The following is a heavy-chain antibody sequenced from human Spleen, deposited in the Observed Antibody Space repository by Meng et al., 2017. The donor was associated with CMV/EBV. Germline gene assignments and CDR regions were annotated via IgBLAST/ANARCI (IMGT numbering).Heavy chain of an antibody. CDR3: ARAGGYCSSTSCYLFRY. CDR2: INPNSGGT. CDR1: GYTFTGYY. D-gene: IGHD2-2*01. J-gene: IGHJ4*02. Sequence: ASVKVSCKASGYTFTGYYMHWVRQAPGQGLEWMGWINPNSGGTNYAQKFQGRVTMTRDTSISTACMELSRLRSDDTAVYYCARAGGYCSSTSCYLFRYWGQGTLVTVSS. V-gene: IGHV1-2*02.